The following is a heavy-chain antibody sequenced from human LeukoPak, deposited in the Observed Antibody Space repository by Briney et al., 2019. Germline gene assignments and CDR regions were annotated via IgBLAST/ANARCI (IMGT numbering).Heavy chain of an antibody. CDR3: AKEVTMVRGVIDNWFDP. CDR1: GFTFSSYG. Sequence: GGSLRLSSAASGFTFSSYGMHWVRQAPGKGLGWVAFIRYDGSNKYYADSVKGRFTISRDNSKNTLYLQMNSLRAEDTAVYYCAKEVTMVRGVIDNWFDPWGQGTLVTVSS. CDR2: IRYDGSNK. V-gene: IGHV3-30*02. D-gene: IGHD3-10*01. J-gene: IGHJ5*02.